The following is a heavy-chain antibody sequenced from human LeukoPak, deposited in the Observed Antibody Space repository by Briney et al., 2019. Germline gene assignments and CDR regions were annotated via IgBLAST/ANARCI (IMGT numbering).Heavy chain of an antibody. D-gene: IGHD5-18*01. Sequence: SEILSLTCTVSGGSVTGYYWTWIRQPAGKGLEWIGRIFTDGGTSYNPSLKSRVTISVDTSKNQFSLKLSSVTAADTAVYYCARQLGSPVGYWGQGTLVTVSS. CDR3: ARQLGSPVGY. CDR1: GGSVTGYY. V-gene: IGHV4-4*07. CDR2: IFTDGGT. J-gene: IGHJ4*02.